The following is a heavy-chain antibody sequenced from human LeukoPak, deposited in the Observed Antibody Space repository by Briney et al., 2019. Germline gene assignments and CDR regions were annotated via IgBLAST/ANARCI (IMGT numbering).Heavy chain of an antibody. V-gene: IGHV5-51*01. J-gene: IGHJ4*02. CDR2: IYPGDSDT. Sequence: GASLQISCKGSGYIFPNYWITWGRQLPGKGVEWMGTIYPGDSDTRDSPSFQGQVTISADKSISTAYLQWSSLKASDTAIYYCAKGSFMYYFDYWGQGTLVTVSS. CDR3: AKGSFMYYFDY. CDR1: GYIFPNYW. D-gene: IGHD2-15*01.